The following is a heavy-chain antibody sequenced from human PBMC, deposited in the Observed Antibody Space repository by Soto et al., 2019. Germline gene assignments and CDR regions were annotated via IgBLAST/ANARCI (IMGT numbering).Heavy chain of an antibody. D-gene: IGHD2-2*01. Sequence: QVQLVQSGAEVKKPGASVKVSCEASGFTFSNYYMHWVRQAPEQGLEWMGLISPTANYTRYAQTLQGRFTITRDTSPSTVYMDLSSLTSEDTAVYYCARADSDQYFDYWGQGTRVTVSS. J-gene: IGHJ4*02. CDR1: GFTFSNYY. CDR3: ARADSDQYFDY. V-gene: IGHV1-46*01. CDR2: ISPTANYT.